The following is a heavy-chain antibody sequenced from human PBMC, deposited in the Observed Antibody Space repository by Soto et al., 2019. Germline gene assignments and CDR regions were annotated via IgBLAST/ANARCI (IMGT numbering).Heavy chain of an antibody. J-gene: IGHJ4*02. CDR1: GFTFSNYA. D-gene: IGHD3-22*01. V-gene: IGHV3-23*01. CDR3: AKAPNFYDSTGYYDS. CDR2: ISGSGSST. Sequence: GSLRLSCAASGFTFSNYAMSWVRQAPGKGLEWVSTISGSGSSTNHADSVKGRLTISRDNSKNTLFLQMNSLRAEDAAVYYCAKAPNFYDSTGYYDSWGQGSLVTVSS.